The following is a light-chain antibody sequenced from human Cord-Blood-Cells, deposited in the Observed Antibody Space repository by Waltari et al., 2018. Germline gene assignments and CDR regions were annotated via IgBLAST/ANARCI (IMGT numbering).Light chain of an antibody. CDR3: QQYNNWWT. Sequence: EIVITQSPATLSVSPGERATLSCRASQSISSKLAWYQQKPGQAPRLLIYGASTRATGIPARFSGSGSGTEFTLTISSLQSEDFAVYYCQQYNNWWTFGQGTKVEIK. CDR2: GAS. CDR1: QSISSK. V-gene: IGKV3-15*01. J-gene: IGKJ1*01.